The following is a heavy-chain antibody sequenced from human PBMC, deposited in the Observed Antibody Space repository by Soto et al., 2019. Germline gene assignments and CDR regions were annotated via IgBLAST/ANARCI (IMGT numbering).Heavy chain of an antibody. Sequence: SETLSLTCTVSGGSISSYYWSWIRQPPGKGLEWIGYIYYSGSTNYNPSLKSRVTISVDTSKNQFSLKLSSVTAADTAVYYCGRVRRAAAGKFDYWGKGTLVTASS. CDR2: IYYSGST. V-gene: IGHV4-59*01. CDR3: GRVRRAAAGKFDY. D-gene: IGHD6-13*01. CDR1: GGSISSYY. J-gene: IGHJ4*02.